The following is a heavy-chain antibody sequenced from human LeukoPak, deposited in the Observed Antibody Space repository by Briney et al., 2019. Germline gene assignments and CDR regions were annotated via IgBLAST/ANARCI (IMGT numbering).Heavy chain of an antibody. D-gene: IGHD3-3*01. J-gene: IGHJ6*03. CDR3: ARAAREDFWSGYYPYYYYYMDV. CDR1: GGSISNYY. Sequence: PSETLSLTCTVSGGSISNYYWSWIRQPPGKGLEWIGYIYYSGSTNYNPSLKSRVTISVDTSKNQFSLKLSSVTAADTAVYYCARAAREDFWSGYYPYYYYYMDVWGKGTTVTVSS. V-gene: IGHV4-59*01. CDR2: IYYSGST.